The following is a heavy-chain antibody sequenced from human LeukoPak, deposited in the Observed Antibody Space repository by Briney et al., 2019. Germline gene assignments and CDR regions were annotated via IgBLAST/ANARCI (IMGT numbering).Heavy chain of an antibody. CDR1: GFTFDDYA. CDR2: INPDGSTT. Sequence: GRSLRLSCAASGFTFDDYAMHWVRQAPGKGLEWVSGINPDGSTTNYADSVKGRFTISRDNAKNTLYLQMNSLRAEDTAVYYCATAGNYRFDYWGQGTLVTVSS. J-gene: IGHJ4*02. D-gene: IGHD1-7*01. V-gene: IGHV3-9*01. CDR3: ATAGNYRFDY.